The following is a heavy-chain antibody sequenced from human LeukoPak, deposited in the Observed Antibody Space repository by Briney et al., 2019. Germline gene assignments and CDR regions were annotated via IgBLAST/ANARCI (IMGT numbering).Heavy chain of an antibody. CDR1: GGTFSSYA. D-gene: IGHD3-3*01. J-gene: IGHJ4*02. CDR3: AREGTIFGVVKSFDY. CDR2: IIPIFGTA. V-gene: IGHV1-69*13. Sequence: SVKVSCKASGGTFSSYAISWVRQAPGQGLEWMGGIIPIFGTANYAQKFQGRVTITADESTSTAYMELSSLRSEDTAVYYCAREGTIFGVVKSFDYWSQGTLVTVSS.